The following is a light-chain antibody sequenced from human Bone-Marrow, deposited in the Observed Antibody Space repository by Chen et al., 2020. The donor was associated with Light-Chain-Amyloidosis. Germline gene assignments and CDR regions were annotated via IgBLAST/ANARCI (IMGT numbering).Light chain of an antibody. CDR1: DLPTKY. V-gene: IGLV3-25*03. Sequence: YELTQPPSASVSPGAPARIICSGDDLPTKYAHWYQQKPGQAPVLVIHRDTERPSGISERFSGSSSGTTATLTISGVQAEDEADYHCQSADSSGTYEVIFGGGTKLTVL. CDR3: QSADSSGTYEVI. CDR2: RDT. J-gene: IGLJ2*01.